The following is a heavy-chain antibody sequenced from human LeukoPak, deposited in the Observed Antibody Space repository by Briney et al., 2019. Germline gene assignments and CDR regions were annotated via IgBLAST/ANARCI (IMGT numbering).Heavy chain of an antibody. CDR2: ILHNGDST. D-gene: IGHD3-16*02. Sequence: GGSLRLSCAASGLTCSTYVMSWVRQAPGKGLEWLSLILHNGDSTYYADSVKGRFTISRDNSKNTLYLQMNSLRAEDTAVYYCARLSSFAFDIWGQGTMVTVSS. J-gene: IGHJ3*02. V-gene: IGHV3-23*01. CDR1: GLTCSTYV. CDR3: ARLSSFAFDI.